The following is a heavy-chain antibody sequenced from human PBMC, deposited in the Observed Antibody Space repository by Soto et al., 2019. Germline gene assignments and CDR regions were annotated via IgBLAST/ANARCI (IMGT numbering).Heavy chain of an antibody. CDR3: ARVVWRGGWFDP. CDR1: GGSISSGGYS. CDR2: IYHSGGT. D-gene: IGHD1-26*01. Sequence: QLQLQESGSGLVKPSQTLSLTCAVSGGSISSGGYSWSWIRQPPGKGLEWVGYIYHSGGTYYNPSLRSRVTISVDRSKNQFSLKLSSVTDADTAVYYSARVVWRGGWFDPWGQGTLVTVSS. J-gene: IGHJ5*02. V-gene: IGHV4-30-2*01.